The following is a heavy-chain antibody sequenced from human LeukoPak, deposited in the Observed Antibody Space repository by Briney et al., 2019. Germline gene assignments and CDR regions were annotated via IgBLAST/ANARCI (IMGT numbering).Heavy chain of an antibody. CDR3: ATSSSSTGVYYYYYYMDV. CDR1: GGSISSSSYY. D-gene: IGHD6-6*01. V-gene: IGHV4-39*07. Sequence: PSETLSLTCTVSGGSISSSSYYWGWIRQPPGKGLEWIGSIYYSGSTNYNPSLKSRVTISVDTSMNQFSLKLSSVTAADTAVYYCATSSSSTGVYYYYYYMDVWGKGTTVTVSS. CDR2: IYYSGST. J-gene: IGHJ6*03.